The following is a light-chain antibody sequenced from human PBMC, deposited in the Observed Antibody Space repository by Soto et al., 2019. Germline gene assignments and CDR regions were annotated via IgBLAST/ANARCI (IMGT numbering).Light chain of an antibody. J-gene: IGKJ2*01. CDR2: DAS. CDR3: HQYNSWPPGT. CDR1: QSVSND. V-gene: IGKV3-15*01. Sequence: EMVLTQSPGTPSLSPGDRATLSCRAIQSVSNDYVAWVQQKPGQAPRLLISDASTRATGIPARFSGSGSGTEFTLTISSLQSEDFALYYCHQYNSWPPGTFGQGTKVDIK.